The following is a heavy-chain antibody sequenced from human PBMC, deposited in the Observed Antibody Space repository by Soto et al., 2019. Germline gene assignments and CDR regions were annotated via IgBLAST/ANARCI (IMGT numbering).Heavy chain of an antibody. D-gene: IGHD6-25*01. CDR3: ARHGSHSSGPFDP. CDR2: IYYDGNT. Sequence: PSETLSLTCTVSGGSITSSSHYWGWIRQPPGKGLECIGNIYYDGNTYYNPSLKSRVTISLDTSKNQFSLRLNSVTAADTAVYYCARHGSHSSGPFDPWGQGTLVTVS. V-gene: IGHV4-39*01. J-gene: IGHJ5*02. CDR1: GGSITSSSHY.